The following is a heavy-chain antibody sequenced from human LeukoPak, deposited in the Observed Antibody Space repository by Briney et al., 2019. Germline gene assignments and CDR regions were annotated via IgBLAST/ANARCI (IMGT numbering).Heavy chain of an antibody. J-gene: IGHJ3*02. CDR1: GYTFTSYY. V-gene: IGHV1-46*01. D-gene: IGHD3-22*01. CDR2: INPSGGST. Sequence: ASVKVSCKASGYTFTSYYMHWVRQAPGRGLEWMGIINPSGGSTSYAQKFQGRVTMTRDTSTSTVYMELSSLRSEDTAVYYCARGEDYYDSSGYYSDIDAFDIWGQGTMVTVSS. CDR3: ARGEDYYDSSGYYSDIDAFDI.